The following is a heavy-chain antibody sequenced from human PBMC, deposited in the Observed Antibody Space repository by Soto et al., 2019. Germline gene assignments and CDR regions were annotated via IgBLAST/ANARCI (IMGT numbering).Heavy chain of an antibody. Sequence: QVQLVQSGAEVKKPGSSVKVSCKASGGTFSSYAISWVRQAPGQGLEWMGGIIPIFGTANYAQKFQGRVTITADESTSTAYMELSSLISDDTAVYYCARDGGYCSSTSCYGPYSDGYVDYYYYGMDVWGQGTTVTVSS. V-gene: IGHV1-69*01. J-gene: IGHJ6*02. CDR3: ARDGGYCSSTSCYGPYSDGYVDYYYYGMDV. CDR2: IIPIFGTA. CDR1: GGTFSSYA. D-gene: IGHD2-2*01.